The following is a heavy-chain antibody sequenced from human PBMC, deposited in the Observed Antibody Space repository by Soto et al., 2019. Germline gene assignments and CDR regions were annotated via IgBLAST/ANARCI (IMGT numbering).Heavy chain of an antibody. D-gene: IGHD3-22*01. V-gene: IGHV2-26*01. J-gene: IGHJ4*02. CDR1: GFSLSNPRMG. CDR2: IFSNDEK. CDR3: ARIQRISMIVVSKPYFDY. Sequence: GPTLVNPTETLTLTCTVSGFSLSNPRMGVSWIRQPPGKALEWLAHIFSNDEKSYSTSLKSRPTISRDTSKSQVVLTMTNMDPVDTATYYCARIQRISMIVVSKPYFDYWGQGALVTVSS.